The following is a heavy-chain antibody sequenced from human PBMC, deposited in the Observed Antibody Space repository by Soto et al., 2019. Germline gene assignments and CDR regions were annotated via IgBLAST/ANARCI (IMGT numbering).Heavy chain of an antibody. Sequence: EGQLVESGGGLVKPGGSLKLSCEGSGLTFSDAYMSWVRQAPGKGLEWVGRIKTKTDGGATEYAAPVKGRFNISRDDSKNTLYVEMNRLKTEATAVYYCTTDRPSRLRKPRVWGQGTLVTVSS. V-gene: IGHV3-15*01. CDR3: TTDRPSRLRKPRV. D-gene: IGHD4-17*01. CDR2: IKTKTDGGAT. CDR1: GLTFSDAY. J-gene: IGHJ4*02.